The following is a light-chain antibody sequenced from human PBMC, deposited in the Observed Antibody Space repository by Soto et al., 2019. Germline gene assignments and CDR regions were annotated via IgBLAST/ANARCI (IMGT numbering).Light chain of an antibody. Sequence: QSVLTQPPSASGSPGQSVTISCTGTSSDVGGYNYVSWYQQHPDKAPNLIIYEVSKRPSGVPDRFSGSKSGNTASLTVSGLQAEDEADYYCSSYGGYNNVIFGGGTKLTVL. J-gene: IGLJ2*01. CDR3: SSYGGYNNVI. V-gene: IGLV2-8*01. CDR2: EVS. CDR1: SSDVGGYNY.